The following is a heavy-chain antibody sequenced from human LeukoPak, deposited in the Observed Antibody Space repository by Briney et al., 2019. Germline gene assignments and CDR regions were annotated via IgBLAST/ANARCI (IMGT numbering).Heavy chain of an antibody. Sequence: QPGGPLRLSCAASGFTFSSYAMHWVRQAPGKGLEWVAVISYDENKKYYADSEKGRFTISRDNSKNTLYLQMNSLRAEDTAVYYCARYLEPNYGMDVWGQGTTVTVSS. V-gene: IGHV3-30-3*01. CDR2: ISYDENKK. CDR3: ARYLEPNYGMDV. D-gene: IGHD1-1*01. J-gene: IGHJ6*02. CDR1: GFTFSSYA.